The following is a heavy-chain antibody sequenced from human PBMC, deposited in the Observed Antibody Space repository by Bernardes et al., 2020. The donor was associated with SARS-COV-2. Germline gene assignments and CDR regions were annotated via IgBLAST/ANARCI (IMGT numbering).Heavy chain of an antibody. CDR3: ARENGAAAGL. CDR2: ISGSGGTT. J-gene: IGHJ4*02. Sequence: GGSLRLSCAASGFTFSSYAMGWVRQAPGKGLEWVSGISGSGGTTNYAGSVKGRFTISRDNSKNTLYLQMNSLRAEDTAVYYCARENGAAAGLWGQGTLVTVSS. CDR1: GFTFSSYA. V-gene: IGHV3-23*01. D-gene: IGHD6-13*01.